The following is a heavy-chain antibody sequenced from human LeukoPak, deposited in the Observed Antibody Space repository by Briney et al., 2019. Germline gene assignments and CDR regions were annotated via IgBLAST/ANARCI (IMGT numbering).Heavy chain of an antibody. V-gene: IGHV4-34*01. J-gene: IGHJ4*02. CDR1: GGSFSGYY. Sequence: SETLSRTCAVYGGSFSGYYWSWIRQPPGKGLEWIGEINHSGSTNYNPSLKSRVTISVDTSKNQFSLKLSSVTAADTAVYYCASRRAGAHYDYVWGSYRNDYWGQGTLVTVSS. CDR3: ASRRAGAHYDYVWGSYRNDY. D-gene: IGHD3-16*02. CDR2: INHSGST.